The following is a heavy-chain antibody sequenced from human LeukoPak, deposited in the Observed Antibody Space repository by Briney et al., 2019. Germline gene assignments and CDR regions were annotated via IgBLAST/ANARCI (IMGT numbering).Heavy chain of an antibody. Sequence: SEPLSLTCTVSGGSISSGDYYWRWIPQPPGKGLEWNGYIYYSGSTYYNPSLKSRVTISVDTSKNQFSLKLSSVTAADTAVYYCARVIGDYSYYFDYWGQGTLVTVSS. V-gene: IGHV4-30-4*01. CDR3: ARVIGDYSYYFDY. CDR2: IYYSGST. J-gene: IGHJ4*02. D-gene: IGHD4-17*01. CDR1: GGSISSGDYY.